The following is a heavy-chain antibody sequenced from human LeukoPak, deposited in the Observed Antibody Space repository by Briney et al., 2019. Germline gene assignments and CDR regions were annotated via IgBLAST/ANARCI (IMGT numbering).Heavy chain of an antibody. CDR1: GYSFTSYW. D-gene: IGHD3-22*01. V-gene: IGHV5-51*01. CDR3: AREIGPYYYDSSGAVDAFDI. Sequence: GASLQISCKGSGYSFTSYWIGWVRPLPGKGLEWMGIIYPGGSDTRYSPSFQGQVTISADKSISTAYLQWSSLKASDTAMYYCAREIGPYYYDSSGAVDAFDIWGQGTMVTVSS. CDR2: IYPGGSDT. J-gene: IGHJ3*02.